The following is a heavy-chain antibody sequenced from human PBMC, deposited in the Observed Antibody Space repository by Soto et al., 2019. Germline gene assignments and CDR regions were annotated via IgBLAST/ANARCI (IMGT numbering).Heavy chain of an antibody. CDR2: INIYGSST. V-gene: IGHV3-74*01. D-gene: IGHD2-2*03. CDR3: ARGWIGDLNDAFDI. J-gene: IGHJ3*02. CDR1: GFTFSRYW. Sequence: EVQLVESGGGSVQPGGSLRLSCAASGFTFSRYWMHWVRQAPGKGLVWVSRINIYGSSTDYADSVKGRFTISRDSAKNTLYLQMNSLRVEDTAVYYCARGWIGDLNDAFDIWGQGTMVTVSS.